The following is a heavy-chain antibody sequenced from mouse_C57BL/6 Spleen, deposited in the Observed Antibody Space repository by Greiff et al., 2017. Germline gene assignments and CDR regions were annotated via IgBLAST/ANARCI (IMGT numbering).Heavy chain of an antibody. D-gene: IGHD1-1*01. J-gene: IGHJ2*01. V-gene: IGHV7-3*01. Sequence: EVKLMESGGGLVQPGGSLSLSCAASGFTFTDYYMSWVRQPPGKALEWLGFIRNKANGYTTEYSASVKGRFTISRDNSQSILYLQMNALRAEDSATYDCARLNYYGSSDYWGQGTTLTVSS. CDR2: IRNKANGYTT. CDR1: GFTFTDYY. CDR3: ARLNYYGSSDY.